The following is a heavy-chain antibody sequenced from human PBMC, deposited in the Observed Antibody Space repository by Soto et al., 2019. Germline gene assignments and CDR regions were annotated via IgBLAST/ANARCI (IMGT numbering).Heavy chain of an antibody. CDR1: GYTFPSYV. J-gene: IGHJ6*02. Sequence: ASVKASCKASGYTFPSYVIHWVRQAPGQRPEWLGWIHAGNHYAQYSQKFEGRVTITRDTSASTAYMELTRLTSEDTAVYYCARTIKTAYNFYLYGMDVWGQGTRVTVSS. D-gene: IGHD1-1*01. CDR3: ARTIKTAYNFYLYGMDV. CDR2: IHAGNHYA. V-gene: IGHV1-3*01.